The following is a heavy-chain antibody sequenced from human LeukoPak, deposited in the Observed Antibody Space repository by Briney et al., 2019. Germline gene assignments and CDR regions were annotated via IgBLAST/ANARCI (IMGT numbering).Heavy chain of an antibody. CDR3: AKPTAAGYSCFDY. D-gene: IGHD6-13*01. CDR1: GFTFSSYT. Sequence: GGSLRLSCAASGFTFSSYTMSWVRQAPGKGLEWVSGVSSRGGDTYYADSVKGRFTISRDNSKNTPYLQMNSLRAEDTAVYFCAKPTAAGYSCFDYWGQGTLVTVSS. V-gene: IGHV3-23*01. J-gene: IGHJ4*02. CDR2: VSSRGGDT.